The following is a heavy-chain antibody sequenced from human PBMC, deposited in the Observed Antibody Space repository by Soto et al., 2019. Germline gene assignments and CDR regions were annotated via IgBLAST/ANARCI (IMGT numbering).Heavy chain of an antibody. CDR1: GYPFTSYH. J-gene: IGHJ5*02. CDR3: ARGREYSFGYNWFDP. CDR2: INPSEGRT. V-gene: IGHV1-46*01. D-gene: IGHD4-4*01. Sequence: QVQLVQSGAEVRKPGASVKLSCQTSGYPFTSYHMHWVRQAPGQGLEWMGVINPSEGRTRYSQKFEDRLTMTRDTSTSTVYMELGSLSSDDTATYFCARGREYSFGYNWFDPWGQGALLTVSS.